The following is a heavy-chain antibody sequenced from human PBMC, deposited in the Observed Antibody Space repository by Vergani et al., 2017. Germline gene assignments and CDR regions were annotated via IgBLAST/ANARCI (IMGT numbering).Heavy chain of an antibody. CDR3: ARDLLPNYDFWSXYSHAYYYYYGMDV. J-gene: IGHJ6*02. D-gene: IGHD3-3*01. V-gene: IGHV3-74*01. Sequence: VQLVESEGGVVQPGRSLRLSCVASGFTFSSHGMHWVRQAPGKGLVWVSRINSDGSSTSYADSVKGRFTISRDNAKNTLYLQMNSLRAEDTAVYYCARDLLPNYDFWSXYSHAYYYYYGMDVWGQGTTVTVSS. CDR1: GFTFSSHG. CDR2: INSDGSST.